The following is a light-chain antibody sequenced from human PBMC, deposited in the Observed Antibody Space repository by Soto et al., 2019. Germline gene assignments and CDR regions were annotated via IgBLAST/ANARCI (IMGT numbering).Light chain of an antibody. CDR1: QGISNY. CDR3: QHYHSPPFT. Sequence: DIQMTQSPSSLSAFVGDSVTFTCRAIQGISNYLAWYHQKPGKVPKLLVYAASTLQSGVPSRFSGSGSGTEFPLTIRSLQPEDVGTYYCQHYHSPPFTFGPGTKLEIK. CDR2: AAS. J-gene: IGKJ3*01. V-gene: IGKV1-27*01.